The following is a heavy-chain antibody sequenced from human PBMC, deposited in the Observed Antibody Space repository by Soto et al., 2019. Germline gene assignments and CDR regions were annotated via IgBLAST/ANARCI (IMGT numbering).Heavy chain of an antibody. J-gene: IGHJ4*02. CDR1: GFTFSSYS. CDR3: ARDFAAPIRPRCIDY. CDR2: ISSSSSYI. Sequence: GGSLRLSCAASGFTFSSYSMNWVRQAPGKGLEWVSSISSSSSYIYYADSVKGRFTISRDNAKNSLYLQMNSLRAEDTAVYYCARDFAAPIRPRCIDYWGQGTLVTLSS. V-gene: IGHV3-21*01. D-gene: IGHD6-25*01.